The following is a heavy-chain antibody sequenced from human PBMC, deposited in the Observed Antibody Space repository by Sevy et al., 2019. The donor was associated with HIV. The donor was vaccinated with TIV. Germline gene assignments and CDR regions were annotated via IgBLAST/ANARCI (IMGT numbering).Heavy chain of an antibody. D-gene: IGHD3-16*01. J-gene: IGHJ4*02. CDR1: GGSISSGDYY. CDR2: IYYSGST. V-gene: IGHV4-30-4*01. Sequence: SETLSLTCTVSGGSISSGDYYWSWIRQRPGKGLEWIGYIYYSGSTYYNPSLKSRVTISVDTSKNQFSLKLSSVTAADTAVSYCARGLPGDGVDYWGQGTLVTVSS. CDR3: ARGLPGDGVDY.